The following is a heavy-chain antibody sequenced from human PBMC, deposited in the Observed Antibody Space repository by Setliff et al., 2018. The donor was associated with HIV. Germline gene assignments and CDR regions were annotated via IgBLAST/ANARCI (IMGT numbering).Heavy chain of an antibody. CDR3: ARDLSVATVNWFDS. V-gene: IGHV1-2*06. CDR2: INPKSGGT. Sequence: ASVKVSCKSSGNTFSDYHMHWVRQAPGQGLEWMGRINPKSGGTMYAQKFQGRVNMTRDTSISTAYMELSRLKYDDTAVYYCARDLSVATVNWFDSWGQGTLVTVSS. CDR1: GNTFSDYH. J-gene: IGHJ5*01. D-gene: IGHD5-12*01.